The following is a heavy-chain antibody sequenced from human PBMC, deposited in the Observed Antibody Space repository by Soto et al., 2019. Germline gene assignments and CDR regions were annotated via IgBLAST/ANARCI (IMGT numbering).Heavy chain of an antibody. CDR3: ARASPVVTEV. CDR2: IYYSGST. Sequence: SETLSLTCTVSGGSISRGGYYWSWIRQHPGKGLEWIGYIYYSGSTYYNPSLKSRVTISVDTSKNQFSLKLSSVTAADTAVYYCARASPVVTEVWSRGTTVSVSS. J-gene: IGHJ6*02. D-gene: IGHD5-18*01. V-gene: IGHV4-31*03. CDR1: GGSISRGGYY.